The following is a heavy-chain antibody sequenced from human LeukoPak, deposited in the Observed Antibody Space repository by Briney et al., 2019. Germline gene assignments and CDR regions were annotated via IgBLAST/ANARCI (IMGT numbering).Heavy chain of an antibody. CDR2: IYTSGST. CDR1: GGSISSGSYY. Sequence: SETLSLTCTVSGGSISSGSYYWSWIRQPAGEGLEWIGRIYTSGSTNYNPSLKSRVTISVDTSKNQFSLKLSSVTAADTAVYYCARADCSSTSCPFLYYYYMDVWGKGTTVTVSS. D-gene: IGHD2-2*01. V-gene: IGHV4-61*02. CDR3: ARADCSSTSCPFLYYYYMDV. J-gene: IGHJ6*03.